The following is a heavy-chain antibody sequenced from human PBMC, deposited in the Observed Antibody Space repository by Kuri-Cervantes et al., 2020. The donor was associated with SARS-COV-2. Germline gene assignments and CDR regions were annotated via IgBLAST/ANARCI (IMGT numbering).Heavy chain of an antibody. V-gene: IGHV4-38-2*01. CDR3: ARGGAVTTFFRIGRAFDI. J-gene: IGHJ3*02. CDR1: NFSISSTYY. Sequence: SETLSLTCAVSNFSISSTYYWGWVRQPPGKGLEWSGSMYHSGSTYYNPSLKSRVTISADTSKNQFSLKLSSLTAADTAVYYCARGGAVTTFFRIGRAFDIWGQGTMVTVSS. D-gene: IGHD4-11*01. CDR2: MYHSGST.